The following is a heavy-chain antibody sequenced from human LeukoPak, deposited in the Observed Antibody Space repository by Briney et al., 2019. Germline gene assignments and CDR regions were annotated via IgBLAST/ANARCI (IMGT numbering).Heavy chain of an antibody. Sequence: SETLSLTCTVSGGSLSSHYWSWIRQPPGKGLEWIGYIYYIGSTNYNPSLKSRVTISVDTSKNQFSLKLSSVTAADTAVYYCARDGGPGTQLGYWGQGTLVTVSS. D-gene: IGHD3-16*01. CDR2: IYYIGST. CDR3: ARDGGPGTQLGY. CDR1: GGSLSSHY. J-gene: IGHJ4*02. V-gene: IGHV4-59*11.